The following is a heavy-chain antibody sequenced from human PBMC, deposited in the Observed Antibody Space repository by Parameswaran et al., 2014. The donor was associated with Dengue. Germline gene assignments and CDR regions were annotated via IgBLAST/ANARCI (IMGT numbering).Heavy chain of an antibody. V-gene: IGHV3-21*01. Sequence: KWIRQPPGKGLEWVSSISSSSSYIYYADSVKGRFTISRDNAKNSLYLQMNSLRAEDTAVYYCARDLDFWSGYPNYGMDVWGQGTTVTVSS. J-gene: IGHJ6*02. CDR3: ARDLDFWSGYPNYGMDV. CDR2: ISSSSSYI. D-gene: IGHD3-3*01.